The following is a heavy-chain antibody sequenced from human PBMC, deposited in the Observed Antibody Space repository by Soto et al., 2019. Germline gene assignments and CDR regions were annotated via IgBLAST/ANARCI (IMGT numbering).Heavy chain of an antibody. CDR2: ISGSGGST. CDR1: GFTFSSYA. J-gene: IGHJ4*02. CDR3: AKTPSYDYIWGSYRFAYYFDY. V-gene: IGHV3-23*01. D-gene: IGHD3-16*02. Sequence: GGSLRLSCGASGFTFSSYAMSWVRQAPGKGLEWVSAISGSGGSTYYADSVKGRFTISRDNSKNTLYLQMNSLRAEDTAVYYCAKTPSYDYIWGSYRFAYYFDYWGQGTLVTVSS.